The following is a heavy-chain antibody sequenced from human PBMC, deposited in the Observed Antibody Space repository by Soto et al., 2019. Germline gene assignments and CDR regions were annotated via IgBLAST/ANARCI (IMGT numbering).Heavy chain of an antibody. V-gene: IGHV3-66*04. CDR3: ARQDLVLDSSGRIDY. Sequence: GGSLRLSCAASGFTVTNYFMTWVRQAPGKGLEWVSVISSGGGTYYADSVKGRFTISRDNSKNTLYLQMNTLRAEDTAVYYCARQDLVLDSSGRIDYWGQGTLVTVSS. CDR1: GFTVTNYF. D-gene: IGHD3-22*01. J-gene: IGHJ4*02. CDR2: ISSGGGT.